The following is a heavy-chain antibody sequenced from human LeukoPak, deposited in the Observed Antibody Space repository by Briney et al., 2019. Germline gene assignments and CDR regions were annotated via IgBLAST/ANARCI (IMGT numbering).Heavy chain of an antibody. CDR1: GFTFDDYA. Sequence: GGSLRLSCAASGFTFDDYAMHWVRQAPGKGLEWVSGTSWNSGSIGYADSVKGRFTISRDNAKNSLYLQMNSLRAEDTAVYYCARDLRPCSSTSCYGYYYYGMDVWGQGTTVTVSS. CDR2: TSWNSGSI. J-gene: IGHJ6*02. V-gene: IGHV3-9*01. D-gene: IGHD2-2*01. CDR3: ARDLRPCSSTSCYGYYYYGMDV.